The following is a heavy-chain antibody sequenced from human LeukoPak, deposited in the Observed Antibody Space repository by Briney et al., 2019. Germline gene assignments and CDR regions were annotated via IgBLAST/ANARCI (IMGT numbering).Heavy chain of an antibody. J-gene: IGHJ6*02. CDR2: ISYDGSSK. CDR1: GFTFGRHS. V-gene: IGHV3-30-3*01. CDR3: ARDGLDYFGVDV. Sequence: SGRSLRLSCVASGFTFGRHSIHWVRQAPGKGLDWVAVISYDGSSKYYADSVKGRFTISRDNSKNTLYLQMNSLRAEDTALYYCARDGLDYFGVDVWGQGTTVTVSS.